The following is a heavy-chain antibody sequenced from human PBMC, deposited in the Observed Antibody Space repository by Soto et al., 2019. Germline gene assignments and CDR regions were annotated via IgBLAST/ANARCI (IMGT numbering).Heavy chain of an antibody. V-gene: IGHV4-34*01. CDR1: GGSFIPYC. CDR2: INHSGST. D-gene: IGHD6-19*01. CDR3: ARLASGWQYYYFDF. Sequence: PSETLSLTCAVYGGSFIPYCWSWIRQPPGKGLEWIGEINHSGSTNYSPSLTRRATLSVDTSKNQVSLKLTSVTAADTAVYYCARLASGWQYYYFDFWGRGTPVTAPQ. J-gene: IGHJ2*01.